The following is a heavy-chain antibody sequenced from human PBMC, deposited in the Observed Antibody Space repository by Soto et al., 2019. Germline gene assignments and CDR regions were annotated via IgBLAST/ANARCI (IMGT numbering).Heavy chain of an antibody. D-gene: IGHD6-6*01. CDR3: ARGQLAQYHYYGMDV. V-gene: IGHV3-74*01. Sequence: GWSLRLSCAASGFTFSSYWMHLVRQAPGKGLVWVSRINSDGSSTSYADSVKGRFTISRDNDKNTLYLQMNSLRAEDTAVYYCARGQLAQYHYYGMDVWGQGTKVTVS. CDR2: INSDGSST. CDR1: GFTFSSYW. J-gene: IGHJ6*02.